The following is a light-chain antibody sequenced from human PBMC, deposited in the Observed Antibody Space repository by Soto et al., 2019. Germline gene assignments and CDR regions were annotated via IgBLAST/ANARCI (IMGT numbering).Light chain of an antibody. CDR1: QSISAY. Sequence: DIQMTQSPSTRSSSLGDRVTITWRASQSISAYIAWYQQRPGKAPNLLGYDASRSKSGVPSRFSGSVSGTEFTLTISSLQSQDFAVYYCQQYNNWPPSVTFGQGTKVDIK. CDR2: DAS. J-gene: IGKJ1*01. V-gene: IGKV1-5*01. CDR3: QQYNNWPPSVT.